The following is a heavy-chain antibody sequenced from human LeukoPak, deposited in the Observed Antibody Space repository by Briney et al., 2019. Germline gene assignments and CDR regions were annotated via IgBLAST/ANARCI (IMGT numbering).Heavy chain of an antibody. CDR1: GGSISSYY. V-gene: IGHV4-59*01. D-gene: IGHD3-9*01. CDR3: ARGSSYYDILTGFGPWYYFDC. Sequence: PSETLSLTCTVSGGSISSYYWSWIRQPPGKGLEWIGYIYYSGSTNYNPSLKSRVTISVDTSKNQFSLKLSSVTAADTAVYYCARGSSYYDILTGFGPWYYFDCWGQGTLVTVSS. J-gene: IGHJ4*02. CDR2: IYYSGST.